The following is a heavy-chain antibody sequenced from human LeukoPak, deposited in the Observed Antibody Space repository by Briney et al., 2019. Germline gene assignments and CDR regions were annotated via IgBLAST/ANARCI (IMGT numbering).Heavy chain of an antibody. D-gene: IGHD6-19*01. J-gene: IGHJ4*02. CDR1: GFTFSSYA. V-gene: IGHV3-23*01. CDR3: AKGPFTYSSGLGYFDY. Sequence: QTGGSLRLSCAASGFTFSSYAMSWVRQAPGKGLEWVSAISGSGGSTYYADSVKGRFTISRDNSKNTLYLQMNSLRAEDTAVYYCAKGPFTYSSGLGYFDYWGQGTLVTVSS. CDR2: ISGSGGST.